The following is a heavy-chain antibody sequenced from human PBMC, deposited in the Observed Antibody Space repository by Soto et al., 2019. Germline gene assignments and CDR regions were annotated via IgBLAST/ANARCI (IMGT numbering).Heavy chain of an antibody. J-gene: IGHJ4*02. CDR2: LHHGGST. CDR3: TKNSAYALDY. D-gene: IGHD5-12*01. CDR1: RYSINNNNW. Sequence: SETLSLTCDVSRYSINNNNWWSWVRQSPGGGLEWIGELHHGGSTNYNPSLESRVTFSVDISKNQFFLKLSSVTAADTAVYYCTKNSAYALDYWGQGTLVTVSP. V-gene: IGHV4-4*02.